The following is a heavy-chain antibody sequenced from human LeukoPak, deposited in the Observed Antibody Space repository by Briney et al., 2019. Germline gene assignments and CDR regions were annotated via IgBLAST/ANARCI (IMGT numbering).Heavy chain of an antibody. D-gene: IGHD2-8*01. Sequence: PSETLSLTCTVSGASISSYYWSWIRQPPGKGLEWVGYIYTSGSTNYDPSLKSRVTISVDTSKNQFSLKLSSVTAADTAVYYCARHNGMGYSYMAVWGKGTTVTVSS. CDR3: ARHNGMGYSYMAV. V-gene: IGHV4-4*09. CDR1: GASISSYY. J-gene: IGHJ6*03. CDR2: IYTSGST.